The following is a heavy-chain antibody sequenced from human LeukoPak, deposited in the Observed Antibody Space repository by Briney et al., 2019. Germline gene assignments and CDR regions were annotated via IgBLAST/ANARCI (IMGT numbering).Heavy chain of an antibody. CDR3: ANVLTYYYGSGNNGTAFDI. D-gene: IGHD3-10*01. Sequence: GASVKVSCKASGGTFSSYAISWVRQAPGQGLEWMGRIIPIFGTANYAQKFQGRVTITTDESTSTAYMELSSLRSDDTAVYYCANVLTYYYGSGNNGTAFDIWGQGTMVTVSS. CDR2: IIPIFGTA. CDR1: GGTFSSYA. J-gene: IGHJ3*02. V-gene: IGHV1-69*05.